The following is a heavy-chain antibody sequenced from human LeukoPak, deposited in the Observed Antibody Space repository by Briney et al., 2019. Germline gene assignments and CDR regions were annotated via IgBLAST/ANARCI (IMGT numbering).Heavy chain of an antibody. D-gene: IGHD3-22*01. CDR2: ISSSSSSYI. CDR3: ARDDDSSGYYYGGDY. J-gene: IGHJ4*02. Sequence: GGSLRLSCAASGFTFSSYWMHWVRQAPGKGLEWVSSISSSSSSYIYYADSVKGRFTISRDNAKNSLYLQMNSLRAEDTAVYYCARDDDSSGYYYGGDYWGQGTLVTVSS. V-gene: IGHV3-21*01. CDR1: GFTFSSYW.